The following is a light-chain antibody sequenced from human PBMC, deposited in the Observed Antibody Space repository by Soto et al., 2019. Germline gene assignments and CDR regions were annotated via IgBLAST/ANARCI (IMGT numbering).Light chain of an antibody. Sequence: EIVLTQSPATLSLSPGERATLSCRASQSVSSHLAWYQQKPCQAPRPLIYGASSRATGIPDRFSGSGSGTDFTLTISSLQSEDFAVYYCQQYNNWPPITFGQGTRLEIK. CDR3: QQYNNWPPIT. J-gene: IGKJ5*01. V-gene: IGKV3D-15*01. CDR1: QSVSSH. CDR2: GAS.